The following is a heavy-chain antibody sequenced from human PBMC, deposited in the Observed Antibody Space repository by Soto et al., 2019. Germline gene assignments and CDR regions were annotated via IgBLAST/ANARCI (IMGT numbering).Heavy chain of an antibody. CDR2: IDPSDSYT. CDR3: ARRQGYYYYGMDV. V-gene: IGHV5-10-1*01. J-gene: IGHJ6*02. Sequence: PGESLKISCNGSGYSFTSYWISWVRQMPGKGLEWMGRIDPSDSYTNYSPSFQAHVTISADKSISTAYLQWSSLKASDTAMYYCARRQGYYYYGMDVWGQGTTVTVSS. CDR1: GYSFTSYW.